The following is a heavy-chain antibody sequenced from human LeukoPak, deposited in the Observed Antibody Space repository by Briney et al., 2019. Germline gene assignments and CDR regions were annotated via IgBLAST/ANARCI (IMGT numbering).Heavy chain of an antibody. J-gene: IGHJ2*01. V-gene: IGHV3-23*01. D-gene: IGHD6-13*01. CDR2: IRATGDRT. CDR3: ARVGSSWPNWYFDL. CDR1: GFSFSSFG. Sequence: GGSLRLSCEDSGFSFSSFGMNWVLQAPGNGPEWISTIRATGDRTYYADSVKGRFTISRDNSKNTLYLQMNSLRAEDTAVYYCARVGSSWPNWYFDLWGRGTLVTVSS.